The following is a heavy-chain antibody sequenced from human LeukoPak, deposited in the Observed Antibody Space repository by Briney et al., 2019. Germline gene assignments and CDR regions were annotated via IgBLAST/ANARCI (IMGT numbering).Heavy chain of an antibody. D-gene: IGHD3-3*01. CDR3: ARGRVVPKYYYYGMDV. Sequence: SVRVSCKASGGTFISYAISWVRQAPGQGLEWMGGIIPIFGTANYAQKFQGRVTITADESTSTAYMELSSLRSEDTAVYYCARGRVVPKYYYYGMDVWGQGATVTVSS. CDR1: GGTFISYA. V-gene: IGHV1-69*13. CDR2: IIPIFGTA. J-gene: IGHJ6*02.